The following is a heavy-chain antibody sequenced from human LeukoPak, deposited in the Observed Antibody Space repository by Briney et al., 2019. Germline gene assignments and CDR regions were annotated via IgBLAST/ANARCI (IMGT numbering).Heavy chain of an antibody. CDR2: IKQDGSEK. J-gene: IGHJ6*02. D-gene: IGHD6-13*01. CDR1: GFTFSSYW. Sequence: GGSLRLSCAASGFTFSSYWMSWVRQAPGKGLEWVANIKQDGSEKYYVDSVKGRFTISRDNAKNSLYLQMNSLRAEDTAVYYCARDKTAAAGTGWGTHYYYYYGMDVWGQGTTVTVSS. CDR3: ARDKTAAAGTGWGTHYYYYYGMDV. V-gene: IGHV3-7*01.